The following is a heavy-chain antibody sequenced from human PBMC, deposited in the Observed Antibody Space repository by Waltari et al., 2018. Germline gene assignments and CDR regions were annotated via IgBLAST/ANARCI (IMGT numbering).Heavy chain of an antibody. V-gene: IGHV4-34*01. D-gene: IGHD6-6*01. CDR1: GGSFSGSY. CDR2: INHSGST. CDR3: ARGRRVEIAARRYNWFDP. Sequence: QVQLQQWGAGLLKPSETLSLTCAVYGGSFSGSYWSWIRHPPGTGLEWIGEINHSGSTNYNPSLKSRVTISVDTSKNQFSLKLSSVTAADTAVYYCARGRRVEIAARRYNWFDPWGQGTLVTVSS. J-gene: IGHJ5*02.